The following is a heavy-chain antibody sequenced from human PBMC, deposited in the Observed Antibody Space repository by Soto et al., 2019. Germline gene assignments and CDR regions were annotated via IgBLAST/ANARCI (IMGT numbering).Heavy chain of an antibody. Sequence: GGSLRLSCAASGFNFATYSMSWVRQAPGKRLEWVAGISDGVDRAYYGDSVKGRFTISRDTSKNMLYLHMNSLRAEDTAIYYCARYTAVADPYYFDYWGQGTRVTVSS. CDR1: GFNFATYS. CDR3: ARYTAVADPYYFDY. D-gene: IGHD6-19*01. CDR2: ISDGVDRA. V-gene: IGHV3-23*01. J-gene: IGHJ4*02.